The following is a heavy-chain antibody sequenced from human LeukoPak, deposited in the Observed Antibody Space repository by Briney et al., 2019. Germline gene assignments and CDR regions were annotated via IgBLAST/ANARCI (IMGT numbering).Heavy chain of an antibody. CDR1: GYTFTSYY. CDR3: AKVGVVGVPTNWFDP. CDR2: INPSGGST. V-gene: IGHV1-46*01. J-gene: IGHJ5*02. Sequence: ASVKVSCKASGYTFTSYYMHWVRQAPGQGLEWMGIINPSGGSTSYAQKFQGRVTMTRDTSTSTVYMELSSLRSEDTAFYYCAKVGVVGVPTNWFDPRGQGTLVTVSS. D-gene: IGHD2-2*01.